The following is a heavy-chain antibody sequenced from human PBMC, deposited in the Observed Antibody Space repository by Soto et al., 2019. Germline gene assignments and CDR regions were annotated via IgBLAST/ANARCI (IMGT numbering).Heavy chain of an antibody. CDR2: IYWNDDK. V-gene: IGHV2-5*01. CDR3: AHRGVTGAGYFDL. J-gene: IGHJ2*01. CDR1: GFSLSTSRVG. Sequence: QITLKESGPTLVKPTQTLTVTCNFSGFSLSTSRVGVGWIRQPPGKALEWLAVIYWNDDKRYSPSLKSRLTITKDPSKNQVVLIMTNVDPVDTATYFCAHRGVTGAGYFDLWGRGTLVTVSS. D-gene: IGHD2-21*02.